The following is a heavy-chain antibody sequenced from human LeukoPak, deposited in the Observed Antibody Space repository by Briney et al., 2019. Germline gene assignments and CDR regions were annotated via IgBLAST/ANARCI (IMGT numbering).Heavy chain of an antibody. CDR3: ARDRFADSNFDY. J-gene: IGHJ4*02. CDR1: GFTFSSYS. V-gene: IGHV3-21*01. D-gene: IGHD3-3*01. CDR2: ISSSSSYI. Sequence: GGSLRLSCAASGFTFSSYSMNWVRQAPGKGLEWVSSISSSSSYIYYADSVKGRFTISRDNAKNSLYLQMNSLRAEDTAVYYCARDRFADSNFDYWGQGTLVTVSS.